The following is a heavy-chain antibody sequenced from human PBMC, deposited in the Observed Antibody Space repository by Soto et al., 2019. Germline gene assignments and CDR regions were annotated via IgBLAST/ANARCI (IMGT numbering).Heavy chain of an antibody. CDR3: AHIPNYYQYDWFDP. CDR2: IYWDDDK. J-gene: IGHJ5*02. CDR1: GFSLTTRGVG. D-gene: IGHD3-16*01. V-gene: IGHV2-5*02. Sequence: QITLKESGPTLVKPTQTLTLTCTFSGFSLTTRGVGVGWCRQPPEKALECLALIYWDDDKRYSPSLQSRLSITKDTSKNQVVLTLTNVDAVDTATYYCAHIPNYYQYDWFDPWGQGTLVSVSS.